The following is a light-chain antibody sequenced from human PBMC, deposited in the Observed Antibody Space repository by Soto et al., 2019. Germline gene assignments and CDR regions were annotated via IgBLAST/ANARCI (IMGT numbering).Light chain of an antibody. CDR3: CTYAGDSTFV. CDR1: SNDVGSYKL. Sequence: QSALTQPASVSGSPGQSITISCTGTSNDVGSYKLLSWYQQHPGKAPKLIIHEDDRRPSGISRRFSGSKSGNTASLTISGLQNEDEADYYCCTYAGDSTFVFGSGTKLTVL. CDR2: EDD. J-gene: IGLJ1*01. V-gene: IGLV2-23*01.